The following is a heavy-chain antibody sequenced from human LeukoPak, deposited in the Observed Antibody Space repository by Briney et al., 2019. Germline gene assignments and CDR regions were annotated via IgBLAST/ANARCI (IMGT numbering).Heavy chain of an antibody. J-gene: IGHJ4*02. CDR3: AKDHLYYYDSSGHDY. V-gene: IGHV3-20*04. D-gene: IGHD3-22*01. Sequence: PGGSLRLSCAASGFTLNDYGMSWVRQVPGKGLEWVSGINWNGGSTGYADSVKGRFTISRDNSKNTLYLQMNSLRAEDTAVYYCAKDHLYYYDSSGHDYWGQGTLVTVSS. CDR1: GFTLNDYG. CDR2: INWNGGST.